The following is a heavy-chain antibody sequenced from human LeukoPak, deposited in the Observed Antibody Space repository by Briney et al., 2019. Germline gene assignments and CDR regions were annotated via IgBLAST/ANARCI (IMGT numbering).Heavy chain of an antibody. D-gene: IGHD3-22*01. CDR1: GYTFTSYG. J-gene: IGHJ3*02. CDR2: ISAYNGNT. Sequence: GASVKVSCKASGYTFTSYGISWVRQAPGQGLEWMGWISAYNGNTNYAQKLQGRVTMTTDTSTSTAYMELRSLRSDDTAVYYCAFNYYDSSGFSHVRRHDAFDIWGQGTMVTVSS. V-gene: IGHV1-18*01. CDR3: AFNYYDSSGFSHVRRHDAFDI.